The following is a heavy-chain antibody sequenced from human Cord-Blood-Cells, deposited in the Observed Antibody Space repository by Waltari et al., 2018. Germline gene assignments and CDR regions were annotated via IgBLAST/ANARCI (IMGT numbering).Heavy chain of an antibody. D-gene: IGHD2-21*01. Sequence: ETLSLTCAVYGGSFSGYYWSWIRQPPGKGLEWIGEINHSGSTNYNPSLKSRVTISVDTSKNQFSLKLSSVTAADTAVYYCARSGSAYCGGDCYLIYWGQGTLVTVSS. V-gene: IGHV4-34*01. CDR1: GGSFSGYY. CDR3: ARSGSAYCGGDCYLIY. CDR2: INHSGST. J-gene: IGHJ4*02.